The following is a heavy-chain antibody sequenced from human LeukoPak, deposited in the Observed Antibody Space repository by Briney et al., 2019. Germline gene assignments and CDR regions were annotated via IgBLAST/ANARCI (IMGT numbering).Heavy chain of an antibody. CDR1: GYTFTSYD. J-gene: IGHJ4*02. Sequence: ASVKVSCKASGYTFTSYDFNWVRQATGQRPDGMGWMSPNSGDTGYAQKFQDRVTMTRNTSISTAYMELSSLRSDDTAVYYCARGPPNWGYDYWGPGTLVTVSS. D-gene: IGHD7-27*01. CDR3: ARGPPNWGYDY. CDR2: MSPNSGDT. V-gene: IGHV1-8*01.